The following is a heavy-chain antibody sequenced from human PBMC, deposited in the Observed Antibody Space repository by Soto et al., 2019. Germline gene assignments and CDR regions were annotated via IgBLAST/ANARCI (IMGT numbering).Heavy chain of an antibody. CDR2: ISYDGSNK. V-gene: IGHV3-30-3*01. CDR1: EFTCSSYA. CDR3: ERQGERFYYYYGMDV. J-gene: IGHJ6*02. D-gene: IGHD1-1*01. Sequence: RHSCTVSEFTCSSYAMHWVRKAPGKGLEWVAVISYDGSNKYYADSVKGRFTISRDNSKNTLYLQMNSLRAEDTAVYYCERQGERFYYYYGMDVWGQGTTVTVSS.